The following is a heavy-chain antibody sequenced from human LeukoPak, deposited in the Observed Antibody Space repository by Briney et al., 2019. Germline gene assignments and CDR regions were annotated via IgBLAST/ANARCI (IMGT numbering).Heavy chain of an antibody. J-gene: IGHJ4*02. CDR2: INHSGST. CDR1: GGPFSGYY. CDR3: ARGLRYFDWLLSL. Sequence: PSETLSLTCAVYGGPFSGYYWSWIRQPPGKGLEWIGEINHSGSTNYNPSLKSRVTISVDTSKNQFSLKLSSVTAADTAVYYCARGLRYFDWLLSLWGQGTLVTVSS. V-gene: IGHV4-34*01. D-gene: IGHD3-9*01.